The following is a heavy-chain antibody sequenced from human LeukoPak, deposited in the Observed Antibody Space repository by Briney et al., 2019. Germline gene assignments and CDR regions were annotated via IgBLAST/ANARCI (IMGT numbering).Heavy chain of an antibody. Sequence: SETLSLTCTVSGVSISSSNSYWGWIRQPPRKGLEWIGSIYYSGNTYYNASLKSQVSISIDTSKNQFSLKLSSVTAADTAVYYCARTPYSSGWDPPSYMDVWGKGTTVTVSS. J-gene: IGHJ6*03. D-gene: IGHD6-19*01. CDR2: IYYSGNT. CDR3: ARTPYSSGWDPPSYMDV. CDR1: GVSISSSNSY. V-gene: IGHV4-39*01.